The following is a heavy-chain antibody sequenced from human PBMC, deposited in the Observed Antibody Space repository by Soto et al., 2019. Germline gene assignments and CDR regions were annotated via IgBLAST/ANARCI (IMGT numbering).Heavy chain of an antibody. D-gene: IGHD4-17*01. J-gene: IGHJ3*02. V-gene: IGHV4-39*01. CDR3: ARLQTTVSPPI. CDR2: IYYSGST. CDR1: GGSISSSSYY. Sequence: SETLSLTCTVSGGSISSSSYYWGWIRQPPGKGLEWIGSIYYSGSTYYNPSLKSRVTISVDTSKNQFSLKLSSVTAADTAVYYCARLQTTVSPPIWGQGTMVTVSS.